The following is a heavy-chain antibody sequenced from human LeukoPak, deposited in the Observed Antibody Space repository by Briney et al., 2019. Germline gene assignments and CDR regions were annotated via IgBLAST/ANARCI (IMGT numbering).Heavy chain of an antibody. V-gene: IGHV4-59*01. Sequence: PSETLSLTCTVSGGSISSYYWSWIRQPPGKGLEWIGYIYYSGSTNYNPSLKSRVTISVDTSKNQFSLKLSSVTAADTAVYYCAGHYYDSSGYKGPFDFWGQGTLVTVSS. CDR1: GGSISSYY. D-gene: IGHD3-22*01. CDR3: AGHYYDSSGYKGPFDF. CDR2: IYYSGST. J-gene: IGHJ4*02.